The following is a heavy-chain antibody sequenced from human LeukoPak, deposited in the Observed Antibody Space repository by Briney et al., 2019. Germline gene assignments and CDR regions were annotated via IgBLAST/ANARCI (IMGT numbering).Heavy chain of an antibody. Sequence: GGSLRPSCAASGFTFSSYAMSWVRQAPGKGLEWVSAISGSGGSTYYADSVKGRFTISRDNSKNTLYLQMNSLRAEDTAVYYRAKGAYSYGDLFDYWGQGTLVTVSS. V-gene: IGHV3-23*01. CDR1: GFTFSSYA. CDR3: AKGAYSYGDLFDY. D-gene: IGHD5-18*01. CDR2: ISGSGGST. J-gene: IGHJ4*02.